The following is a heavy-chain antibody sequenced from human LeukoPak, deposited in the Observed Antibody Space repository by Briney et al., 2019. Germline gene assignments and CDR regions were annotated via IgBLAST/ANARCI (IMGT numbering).Heavy chain of an antibody. CDR2: LYSDGNT. CDR3: ARGVEPLAANTLAY. CDR1: GFTVITND. V-gene: IGHV3-53*01. D-gene: IGHD1-14*01. Sequence: GSLRLSCAASGFTVITNDMTWVRQAPGKGLEWVSVLYSDGNTKYADSVQGRFTISRDNSKNTLYLEMNSLSPGDTAVYYCARGVEPLAANTLAYWGQGTLITVSS. J-gene: IGHJ4*02.